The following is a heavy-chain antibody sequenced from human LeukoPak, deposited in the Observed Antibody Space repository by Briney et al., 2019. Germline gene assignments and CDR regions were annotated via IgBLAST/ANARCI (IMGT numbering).Heavy chain of an antibody. CDR3: ATWPDERYYGSGRND. J-gene: IGHJ4*02. CDR2: IYYSGST. D-gene: IGHD3-10*01. Sequence: SETLSLTCTVSGGSISSGGYYWSWIRQHPGKGLEWIGYIYYSGSTYYNPSLKSRVTISVDTSKNQFSLKLSSVTAADTAVYYCATWPDERYYGSGRNDWGQGTLVTVSS. CDR1: GGSISSGGYY. V-gene: IGHV4-31*03.